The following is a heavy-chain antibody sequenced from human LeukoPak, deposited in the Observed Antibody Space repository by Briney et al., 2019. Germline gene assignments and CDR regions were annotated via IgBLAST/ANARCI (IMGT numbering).Heavy chain of an antibody. V-gene: IGHV1-24*01. CDR1: GYTLTESS. Sequence: ASVKVSCKISGYTLTESSMHWVRQAPGKGLEWMGGFDPEDGETIYAQKFQGRVTMTEDTSTDTAYMELSSLRSEDTAVYYCAKDERNWNYNLASQTYDWGQGTLVTVSS. CDR3: AKDERNWNYNLASQTYD. CDR2: FDPEDGET. J-gene: IGHJ4*02. D-gene: IGHD1-7*01.